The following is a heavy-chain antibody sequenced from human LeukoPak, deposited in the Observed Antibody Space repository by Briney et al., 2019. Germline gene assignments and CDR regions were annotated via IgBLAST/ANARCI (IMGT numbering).Heavy chain of an antibody. CDR2: INHSGST. Sequence: SETLSLTCTVSGGSISSYYWSWIRQPPGKGLEWIGEINHSGSTNYNPSLKSRVTISVDTSKNQFSLKLSSVTAADTAVYYCARSLSGSGSPFDYWGQGTLVTVSS. D-gene: IGHD3-10*01. V-gene: IGHV4-34*01. CDR3: ARSLSGSGSPFDY. CDR1: GGSISSYY. J-gene: IGHJ4*02.